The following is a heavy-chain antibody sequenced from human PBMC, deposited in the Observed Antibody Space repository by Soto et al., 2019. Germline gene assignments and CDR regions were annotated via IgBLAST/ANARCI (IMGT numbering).Heavy chain of an antibody. V-gene: IGHV3-30*18. D-gene: IGHD6-13*01. J-gene: IGHJ4*02. CDR2: ISYDGSNK. CDR3: AKWTSSWYQFDY. CDR1: GFTFSSYG. Sequence: PGGSLRLSCAASGFTFSSYGMHWVRQAPGKGLEWVAVISYDGSNKYYADSVKGRFTISRDNSKNTLYLQMNSLRAEDTAVYYCAKWTSSWYQFDYWGQGTLVTVSS.